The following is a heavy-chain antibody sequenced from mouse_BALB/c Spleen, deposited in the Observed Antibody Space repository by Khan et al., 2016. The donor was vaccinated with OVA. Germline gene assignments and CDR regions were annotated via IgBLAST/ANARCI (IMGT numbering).Heavy chain of an antibody. Sequence: QVTLKESGPGILQPSQTLSLTCSFSGFSLSSSGMGVGWIRQPSGKGLERLAHIWWDDDKRYNPALKSRLTVSKDTSTNQVFLKIASVDTADTPTYYCARIEWLRGYARDYWGQGTSVTVSS. CDR1: GFSLSSSGMG. V-gene: IGHV8-8*01. CDR3: ARIEWLRGYARDY. D-gene: IGHD2-2*01. CDR2: IWWDDDK. J-gene: IGHJ4*01.